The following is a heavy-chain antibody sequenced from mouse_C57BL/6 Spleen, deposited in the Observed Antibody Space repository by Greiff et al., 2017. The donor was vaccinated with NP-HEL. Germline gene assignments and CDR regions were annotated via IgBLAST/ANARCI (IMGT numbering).Heavy chain of an antibody. CDR1: GYTFTSYW. D-gene: IGHD1-1*01. V-gene: IGHV1-69*01. CDR3: ARWGTVVPFDY. J-gene: IGHJ2*01. Sequence: VQLQQSGAELVMPGASVKLSCKASGYTFTSYWMHWVKQRPGQGLEWIGEIDPSDSYTNYNQKFKGKSTLTVDKSSSTAYMQLSSLTSEDSAVYYCARWGTVVPFDYWGQGTTLTVSS. CDR2: IDPSDSYT.